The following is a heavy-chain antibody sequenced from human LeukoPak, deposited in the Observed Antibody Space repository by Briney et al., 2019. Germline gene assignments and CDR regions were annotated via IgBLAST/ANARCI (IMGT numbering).Heavy chain of an antibody. D-gene: IGHD6-6*01. V-gene: IGHV3-30*18. CDR1: GFTLSRYG. CDR3: AKARYSSSPLMDV. CDR2: ISYDGSNK. J-gene: IGHJ6*02. Sequence: PGGSLRLSCAASGFTLSRYGMHWVRQAPGKGLEWVAVISYDGSNKYYADSVKGRFTISRDNSKNTLYLQMNSLRAEDTAVYYCAKARYSSSPLMDVWGQGTTVTVSS.